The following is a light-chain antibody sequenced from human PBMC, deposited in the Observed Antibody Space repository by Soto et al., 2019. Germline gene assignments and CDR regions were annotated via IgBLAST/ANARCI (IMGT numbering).Light chain of an antibody. CDR1: SSNIGSNT. V-gene: IGLV1-44*01. Sequence: QSVLTQPPSASGTPGQRVTISCSGSSSNIGSNTANWYQHVPGTAPKLLIYSINQRPSGVPDRFSGSKSGTSASLAISGLQSEDEADYYCAALDDSLNGVVFGGGTKLTVL. CDR3: AALDDSLNGVV. CDR2: SIN. J-gene: IGLJ2*01.